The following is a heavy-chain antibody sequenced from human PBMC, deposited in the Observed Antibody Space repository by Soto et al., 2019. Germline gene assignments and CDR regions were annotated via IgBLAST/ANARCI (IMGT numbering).Heavy chain of an antibody. CDR2: ISGSGGST. V-gene: IGHV3-23*01. CDR1: GFTFSSYA. CDR3: ATHGLYYDFWSGRTNYYYGMDV. J-gene: IGHJ6*02. Sequence: PGGSLRLSCAASGFTFSSYAMSWVRQAPGKGLEWVSAISGSGGSTYYADSVKGRFTISRDNSKNTLYLQMNSLRAEDTAVYYCATHGLYYDFWSGRTNYYYGMDVWGQGTTVTVSS. D-gene: IGHD3-3*01.